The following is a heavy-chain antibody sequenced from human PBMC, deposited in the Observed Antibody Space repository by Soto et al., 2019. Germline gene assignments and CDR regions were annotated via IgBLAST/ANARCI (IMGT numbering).Heavy chain of an antibody. Sequence: PGGSLRLSCAASGLSLSDYGMNWVRQAPGRGLEWISYINNRGDTTNYADSVKGRFTISRDKAKNSLYLQMNSLRDEDTAVYHCASGGSVLRRFDHWGQGARVTVPQ. D-gene: IGHD2-15*01. J-gene: IGHJ4*02. CDR3: ASGGSVLRRFDH. CDR2: INNRGDTT. CDR1: GLSLSDYG. V-gene: IGHV3-48*02.